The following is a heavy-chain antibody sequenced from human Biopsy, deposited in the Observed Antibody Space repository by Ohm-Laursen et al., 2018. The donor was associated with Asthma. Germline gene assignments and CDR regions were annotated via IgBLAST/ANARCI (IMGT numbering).Heavy chain of an antibody. J-gene: IGHJ4*01. CDR2: IYSGGTS. D-gene: IGHD3-22*01. V-gene: IGHV3-53*01. CDR1: GFAVSRDH. CDR3: ARGDSSNWSHYYFDY. Sequence: SLRLSCAASGFAVSRDHMFWVRQAPGKGLEWVSVIYSGGTSHTADSVRGRFTISRDYSKNTLYLQMHSLRAEDTAAYYCARGDSSNWSHYYFDYWGPGILVTVSS.